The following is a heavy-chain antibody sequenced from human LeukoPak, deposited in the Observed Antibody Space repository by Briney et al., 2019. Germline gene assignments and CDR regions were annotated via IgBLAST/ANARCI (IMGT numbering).Heavy chain of an antibody. CDR1: GFTFSSYW. D-gene: IGHD3-3*01. Sequence: GGSLRLSCAASGFTFSSYWMSWVRQAPGKGLGWVANIKQDGSEKYYVDSVKGRFTISRDNAKNSLYLQMNSLRAEDTAVYYCARRVTIFGVATEYNWFDPWGQGTLVTVSS. CDR3: ARRVTIFGVATEYNWFDP. J-gene: IGHJ5*02. CDR2: IKQDGSEK. V-gene: IGHV3-7*01.